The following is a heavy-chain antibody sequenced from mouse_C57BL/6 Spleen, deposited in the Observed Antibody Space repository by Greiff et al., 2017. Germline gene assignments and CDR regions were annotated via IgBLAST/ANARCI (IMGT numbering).Heavy chain of an antibody. D-gene: IGHD3-3*01. CDR2: INPNNGGT. V-gene: IGHV1-22*01. CDR3: ARGGRDWYFDV. J-gene: IGHJ1*03. Sequence: EVQLQQSGPELVKPGASVKMSCKASGYTFTDYNMHWVKQSPGKSLEWIGYINPNNGGTSYNQKFKGKATLTVNKSSSTAYMELRSLTSEDSAVYYCARGGRDWYFDVWGTGTTVTVSS. CDR1: GYTFTDYN.